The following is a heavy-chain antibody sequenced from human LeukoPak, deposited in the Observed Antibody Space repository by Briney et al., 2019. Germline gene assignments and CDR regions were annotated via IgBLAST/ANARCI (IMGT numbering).Heavy chain of an antibody. CDR3: ARDDYVWGSYRSFDY. CDR2: IYHSGST. D-gene: IGHD3-16*02. CDR1: GYSISSGYY. J-gene: IGHJ4*02. Sequence: SETLSLTCTVSGYSISSGYYWGWIRQPPGKGLEWIGSIYHSGSTYYNPSLKSRVTISVDTSKNQFSLKLSSVTAADTAVYYCARDDYVWGSYRSFDYWGQGTLVTVSS. V-gene: IGHV4-38-2*02.